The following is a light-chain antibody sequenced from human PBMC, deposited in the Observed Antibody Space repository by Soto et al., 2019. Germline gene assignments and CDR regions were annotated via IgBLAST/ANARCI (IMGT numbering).Light chain of an antibody. CDR2: EAS. Sequence: DIVMTQSPLSLPVTPGQPASISCKSSQSLLHTDRKTYLYWYQQKSGQPPHLLIYEASKRFSGVPDRFSGSGSGTDFTLKISRVEAEDVGVYYCMQGLQVPITFGQGTRLEIK. CDR1: QSLLHTDRKTY. CDR3: MQGLQVPIT. V-gene: IGKV2D-29*01. J-gene: IGKJ5*01.